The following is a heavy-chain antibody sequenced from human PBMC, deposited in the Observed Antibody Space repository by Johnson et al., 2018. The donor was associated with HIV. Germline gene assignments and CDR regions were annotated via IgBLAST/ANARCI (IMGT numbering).Heavy chain of an antibody. CDR1: GFTFSSYA. CDR3: AREREDYVLDI. V-gene: IGHV3-30-3*01. D-gene: IGHD3-10*02. CDR2: ILYDGSNK. Sequence: QVQLVESGGGVVQPGRSLRLSCAASGFTFSSYAMYWVRQAPGKGLEWVAGILYDGSNKYHADSVKGRFTISRDNSKNTLYLQMNSLRAEDTALYYCAREREDYVLDIWGQGTMVTVSA. J-gene: IGHJ3*02.